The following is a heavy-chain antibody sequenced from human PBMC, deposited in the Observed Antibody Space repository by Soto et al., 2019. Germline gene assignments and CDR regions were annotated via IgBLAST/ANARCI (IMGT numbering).Heavy chain of an antibody. J-gene: IGHJ3*02. CDR3: ARFNSGSYYEAFDI. CDR1: GFTFSSYW. CDR2: INGDGSTT. D-gene: IGHD1-26*01. V-gene: IGHV3-74*01. Sequence: GGSLRLSCAASGFTFSSYWMHWVRQAPGKGLVWVSRINGDGSTTTYADSVKGRFIISRDNAKNMLYLQMNSLTAEDTAVYYCARFNSGSYYEAFDIWGQGTMVTVS.